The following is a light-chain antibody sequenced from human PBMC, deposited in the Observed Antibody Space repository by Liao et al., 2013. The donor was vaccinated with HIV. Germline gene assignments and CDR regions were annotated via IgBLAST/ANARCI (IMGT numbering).Light chain of an antibody. CDR3: QTWHISTLI. J-gene: IGLJ2*01. CDR1: NIGSKS. Sequence: SYELTQPPSVSVAPGKTARITCGGNNIGSKSVHWYQQKPGQAPVVVIYYNSDRPSGIPERFSGSNSGNTATLTISGTQPLDEADYYCQTWHISTLILGGGTKLTVL. V-gene: IGLV3-21*01. CDR2: YNS.